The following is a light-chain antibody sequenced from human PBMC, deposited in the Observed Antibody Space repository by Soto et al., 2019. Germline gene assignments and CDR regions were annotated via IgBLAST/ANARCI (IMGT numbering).Light chain of an antibody. V-gene: IGKV1-5*01. J-gene: IGKJ4*01. CDR2: DAS. CDR1: QSISSW. CDR3: QQYNSYL. Sequence: DIQMTQSTSTLSASVGDRVTITCRASQSISSWLAWYQQKPGKAPKLLIYDASSLESGVPSRFSGSGSGTEFTLTISSLQPDDFATYYCQQYNSYLFGGGTKVDIK.